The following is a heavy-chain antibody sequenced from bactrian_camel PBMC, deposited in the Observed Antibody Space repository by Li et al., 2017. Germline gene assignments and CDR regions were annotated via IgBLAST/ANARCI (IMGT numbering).Heavy chain of an antibody. Sequence: EVQLVESGGGSVEPGGSLRLSCTASGFTDNSYYFGWFRQPPGKGREGVAVVDSDGITIYADSVKGRFTISLDAAKNTVFLQMSRLTPEDTAQYYCAAGWLRYYSGEGAVFKDMRAFNFWGQGTQVTVS. D-gene: IGHD2*01. V-gene: IGHV3S10*01. J-gene: IGHJ4*01. CDR3: AAGWLRYYSGEGAVFKDMRAFNF. CDR1: GFTDNSYY. CDR2: VDSDGIT.